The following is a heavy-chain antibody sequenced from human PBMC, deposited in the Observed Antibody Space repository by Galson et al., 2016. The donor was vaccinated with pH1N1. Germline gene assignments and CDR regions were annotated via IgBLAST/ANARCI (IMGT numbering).Heavy chain of an antibody. CDR2: IYSTGNT. CDR3: ATFLKGPHSDAFDI. Sequence: TLSLTCTVSGDSIRRGSHYWSWIRQPAGAGLEWIGRIYSTGNTDYNPSLKSRVTISVDTSKNQFSLTLSSVTAADTAVYYCATFLKGPHSDAFDIWGQGTLVTVSS. J-gene: IGHJ3*02. V-gene: IGHV4-61*02. CDR1: GDSIRRGSHY.